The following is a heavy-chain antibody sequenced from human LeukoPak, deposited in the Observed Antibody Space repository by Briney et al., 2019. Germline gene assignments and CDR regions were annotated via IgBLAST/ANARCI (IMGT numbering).Heavy chain of an antibody. J-gene: IGHJ4*02. Sequence: PGGSLRLSCAPSGVTFCSYAMSCGPEAPGKGLEWGSAISGSGCSTYYAESVKGRFTSSKDNSKDTLYLHMNSLRAEDTAVYYCAKWSSSWYGDYFYYWGQGTLVTVSS. V-gene: IGHV3-23*01. CDR2: ISGSGCST. CDR1: GVTFCSYA. CDR3: AKWSSSWYGDYFYY. D-gene: IGHD6-13*01.